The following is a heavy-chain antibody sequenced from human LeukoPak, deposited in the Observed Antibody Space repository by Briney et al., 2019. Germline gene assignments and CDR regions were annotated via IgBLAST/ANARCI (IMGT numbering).Heavy chain of an antibody. D-gene: IGHD6-19*01. V-gene: IGHV6-1*01. J-gene: IGHJ6*02. CDR2: TYYRSKWYN. Sequence: SQTLSLTCAISGDSVSSNSAAWNSNTQPPPSRPHWPGKTYYRSKWYNDYAVSVKSRITINPDTSKNQFSLQLNSVTPEDTAVYYCARDGEWLAYYYYGMDVWGQGTTVTVSS. CDR3: ARDGEWLAYYYYGMDV. CDR1: GDSVSSNSAA.